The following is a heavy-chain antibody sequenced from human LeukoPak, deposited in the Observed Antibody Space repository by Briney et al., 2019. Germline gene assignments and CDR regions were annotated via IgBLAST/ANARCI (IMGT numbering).Heavy chain of an antibody. D-gene: IGHD3-3*01. CDR1: GGSISSYY. Sequence: PSETLSLTCTVSGGSISSYYWSWIRQPPGKGLEWIGYIYYSGSTNYNPSLKGRVTISVDTSKNQFSLKLSSVTAADTAVYYCARRQEGPYYDFWSGYYWFDPWGQGTLVTVSS. V-gene: IGHV4-59*01. CDR3: ARRQEGPYYDFWSGYYWFDP. J-gene: IGHJ5*02. CDR2: IYYSGST.